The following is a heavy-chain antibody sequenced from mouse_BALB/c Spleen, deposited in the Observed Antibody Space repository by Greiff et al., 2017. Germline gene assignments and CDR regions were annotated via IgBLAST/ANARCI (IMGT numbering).Heavy chain of an antibody. CDR2: IYPGNSDT. Sequence: EVKLVESGTVLARPGASVKMSCKASGYTFTSYWMHWVKQRPGQGLEWIGAIYPGNSDTSYNQKFKGKAKLTAVTSTSTAYMELSSLTNEDSAVYYCTREAYYRYSMDYWGQGTSVTVSS. CDR3: TREAYYRYSMDY. J-gene: IGHJ4*01. CDR1: GYTFTSYW. V-gene: IGHV1-5*01. D-gene: IGHD2-14*01.